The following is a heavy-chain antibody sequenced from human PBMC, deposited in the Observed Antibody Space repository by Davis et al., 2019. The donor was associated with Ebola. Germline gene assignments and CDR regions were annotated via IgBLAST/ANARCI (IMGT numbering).Heavy chain of an antibody. CDR1: GYTFTSYD. D-gene: IGHD6-13*01. Sequence: AASVKVSCKASGYTFTSYDINRVRQATGQGFEWMGWMNPNSGNTGYAQKFQGRVTMTRDTSTSTAYMELSGLRSEDTAVYYCARANWATVGTRWFDPWGQGTLVTVSS. J-gene: IGHJ5*02. V-gene: IGHV1-8*01. CDR3: ARANWATVGTRWFDP. CDR2: MNPNSGNT.